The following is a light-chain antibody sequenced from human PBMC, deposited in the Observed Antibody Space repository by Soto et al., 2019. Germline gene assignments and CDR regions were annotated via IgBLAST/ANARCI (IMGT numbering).Light chain of an antibody. CDR2: ASS. CDR1: QSVTSYS. Sequence: DIVLTQSPCTLSSSPGERITLSCRASQSVTSYSLSFYQHQVGQAPMLLIVASSRRATAISARFSGSGSGTEFSLPISRLEPEDVGVYYCQHYGNSPPVTFGQGTRLHIK. J-gene: IGKJ2*01. CDR3: QHYGNSPPVT. V-gene: IGKV3-20*01.